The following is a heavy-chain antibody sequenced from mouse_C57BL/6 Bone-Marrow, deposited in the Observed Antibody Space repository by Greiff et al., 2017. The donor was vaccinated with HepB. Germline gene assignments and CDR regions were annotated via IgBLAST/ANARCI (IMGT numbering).Heavy chain of an antibody. J-gene: IGHJ3*01. CDR2: ISYDGSN. Sequence: DVKLQESGPGLVKPSQSLSLTCSVTGYSITSGYYWNWIRQFPGNKLEWMGYISYDGSNNYNPSLKNRISITRDTSKNQFFLKLNSVTTEDTATYYCARAHGDAYWGQGTLVTVSA. V-gene: IGHV3-6*01. CDR1: GYSITSGYY. CDR3: ARAHGDAY.